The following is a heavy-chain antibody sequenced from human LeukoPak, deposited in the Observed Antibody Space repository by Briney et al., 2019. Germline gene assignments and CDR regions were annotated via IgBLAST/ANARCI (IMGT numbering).Heavy chain of an antibody. CDR1: GGSFSGYY. CDR2: TNHSGST. V-gene: IGHV4-34*01. Sequence: PSETLSLTCAVYGGSFSGYYWSWIRQPPGKGLEWIGETNHSGSTNYNPSLKSRVTISVDTSKNQFSLKLSSVTAADTAVYYCARGTYSGSYYYYYYYMDVWGKGTTVTVSS. J-gene: IGHJ6*03. D-gene: IGHD1-26*01. CDR3: ARGTYSGSYYYYYYYMDV.